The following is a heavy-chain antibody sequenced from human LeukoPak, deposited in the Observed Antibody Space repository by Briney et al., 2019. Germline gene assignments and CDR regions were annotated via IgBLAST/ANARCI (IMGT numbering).Heavy chain of an antibody. Sequence: SETLSLTCAVYGGSFSGYYWSWIRQPPGKGLEWIGEINHSGSTNYNSSLKSRVTISVDTSKNQFSLKLSSVTAADTAVYYCARGVLDYWGQGTLVTVSS. J-gene: IGHJ4*02. CDR2: INHSGST. V-gene: IGHV4-34*01. CDR3: ARGVLDY. CDR1: GGSFSGYY.